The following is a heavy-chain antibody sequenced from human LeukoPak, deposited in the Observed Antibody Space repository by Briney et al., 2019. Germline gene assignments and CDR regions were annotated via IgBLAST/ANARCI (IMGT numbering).Heavy chain of an antibody. CDR3: ARDFDSYGSGGFDY. J-gene: IGHJ4*02. Sequence: PGGSLRLSCAASGFTFSSYWMSWVRQAPGKGLEWVANIKQDGSEKYYVDSVKGRFTISRDNAKNSLYLQMNSLRAEDTAVYYCARDFDSYGSGGFDYWGQGTLVTVSS. V-gene: IGHV3-7*01. CDR1: GFTFSSYW. D-gene: IGHD5-18*01. CDR2: IKQDGSEK.